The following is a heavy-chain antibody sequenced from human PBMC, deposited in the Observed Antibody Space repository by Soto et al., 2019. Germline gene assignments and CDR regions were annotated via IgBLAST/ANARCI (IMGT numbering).Heavy chain of an antibody. CDR3: VRETWGFSGNWYDY. D-gene: IGHD1-26*01. CDR1: GFSFRSYW. Sequence: PGGSLRLSCAGSGFSFRSYWMHWVRQAPGKGLVWVSRINHDGSITNYADSVKGRFTISRDNANNTVYLQMNSLGAEDTALYYCVRETWGFSGNWYDYWGQGNLVTGSS. V-gene: IGHV3-74*01. CDR2: INHDGSIT. J-gene: IGHJ5*01.